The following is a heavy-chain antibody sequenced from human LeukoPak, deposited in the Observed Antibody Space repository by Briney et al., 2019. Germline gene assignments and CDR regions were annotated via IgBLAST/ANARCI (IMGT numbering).Heavy chain of an antibody. V-gene: IGHV3-21*01. D-gene: IGHD3-22*01. J-gene: IGHJ4*02. Sequence: GGSLRLSCAASGFTFSSYSMNWVRQAPGKGLEWVSSISSSSSYIYYADSVKGRFTISRDNAKNSLYLQMNSLRADDTAVYYCATGTQRGYYYDSSGYYYDYWGQGTLVTVSS. CDR1: GFTFSSYS. CDR2: ISSSSSYI. CDR3: ATGTQRGYYYDSSGYYYDY.